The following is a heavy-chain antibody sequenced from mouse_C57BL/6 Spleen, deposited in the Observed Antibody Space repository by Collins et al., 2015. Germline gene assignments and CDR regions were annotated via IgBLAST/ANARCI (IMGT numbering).Heavy chain of an antibody. CDR3: ARVYYYGSSYWYFDV. J-gene: IGHJ1*01. V-gene: IGHV8-12*01. CDR1: GFSLSTSGMG. CDR2: IYWDDDK. D-gene: IGHD1-1*01. Sequence: VTLKESGPGILQPSQTLSLTCSFSGFSLSTSGMGVSWIRQPSGKGLEWLAHIYWDDDKRYNPSLKSRLTISKDTSSNQVFLKITSVDTADTATYYCARVYYYGSSYWYFDVWGAGTTVTVSS.